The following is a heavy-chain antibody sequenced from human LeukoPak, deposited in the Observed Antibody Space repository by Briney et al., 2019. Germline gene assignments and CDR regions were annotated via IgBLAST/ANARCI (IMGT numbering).Heavy chain of an antibody. Sequence: GGSLRLSCAASGFTFSSYSMNWVRQAPGKGLEWVSYISSSSSTIYYADSVKGRFTISRDNAKNSLYLQMNSLRAEDTAVYYCARDDWNPDWYFDLWGRGTLVTVSS. J-gene: IGHJ2*01. CDR1: GFTFSSYS. D-gene: IGHD1-1*01. CDR3: ARDDWNPDWYFDL. CDR2: ISSSSSTI. V-gene: IGHV3-48*04.